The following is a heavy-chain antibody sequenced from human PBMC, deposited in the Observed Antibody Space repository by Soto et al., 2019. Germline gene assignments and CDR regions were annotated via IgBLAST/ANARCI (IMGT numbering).Heavy chain of an antibody. CDR1: GYSFTSYD. CDR3: ASTMVRGAMVY. CDR2: MNPNSGNT. D-gene: IGHD3-10*01. J-gene: IGHJ4*02. V-gene: IGHV1-8*01. Sequence: GTSVKVSCEDSGYSFTSYDINWVRQATGQGLEWMGWMNPNSGNTGYAQKFQGRVTMTRNTSISTAYMELSSLRSDDTAVYYCASTMVRGAMVYWGQGTLVTRLL.